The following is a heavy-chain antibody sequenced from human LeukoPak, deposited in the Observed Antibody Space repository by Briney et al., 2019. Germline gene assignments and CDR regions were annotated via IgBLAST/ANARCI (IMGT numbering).Heavy chain of an antibody. CDR1: GYTFTGYY. V-gene: IGHV1-2*02. D-gene: IGHD5/OR15-5a*01. CDR2: INPNSGGT. Sequence: ASVTVSCKASGYTFTGYYMHWVRQAPEQGLEWMGWINPNSGGTNYAQKFQGRVTMTRDTSISTAYMELSSLRSGDTAVYYCATARDRNSVYSSLDYWGQGTLVTVSS. J-gene: IGHJ4*02. CDR3: ATARDRNSVYSSLDY.